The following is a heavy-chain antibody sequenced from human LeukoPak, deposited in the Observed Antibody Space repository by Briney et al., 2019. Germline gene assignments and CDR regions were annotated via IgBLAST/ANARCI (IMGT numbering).Heavy chain of an antibody. V-gene: IGHV3-21*01. J-gene: IGHJ4*02. D-gene: IGHD3-22*01. CDR3: ARLRRNGDSGGFYYYYDY. CDR1: GFTFTSFS. CDR2: INTVATYI. Sequence: GGSLRLSCAASGFTFTSFSFNWVRQAPGKGLEWVSSINTVATYIYYAGSVRGRFTISRDNAKNSVYLQMDSLRAEDTGVYYCARLRRNGDSGGFYYYYDYWGQGTLVTVSS.